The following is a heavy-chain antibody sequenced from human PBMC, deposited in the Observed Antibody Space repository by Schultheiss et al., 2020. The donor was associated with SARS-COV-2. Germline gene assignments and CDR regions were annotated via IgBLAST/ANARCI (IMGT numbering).Heavy chain of an antibody. CDR3: ARDMGGSTDYYYYYYGMDV. CDR2: ISAYNGNT. D-gene: IGHD1-26*01. Sequence: ASVKVSCKASGGTFSSYAISWVRQAPGQGLEWMGWISAYNGNTNYAQKLQGRVTMTTDTSTSTAYMELRSLRSDDTAVYYCARDMGGSTDYYYYYYGMDVWGQGTTVTVSS. V-gene: IGHV1-18*01. CDR1: GGTFSSYA. J-gene: IGHJ6*02.